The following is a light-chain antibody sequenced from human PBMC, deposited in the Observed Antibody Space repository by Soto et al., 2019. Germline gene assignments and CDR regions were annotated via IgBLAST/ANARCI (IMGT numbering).Light chain of an antibody. CDR3: HQDINLPWT. CDR1: QSVSSSY. CDR2: GAS. J-gene: IGKJ1*01. V-gene: IGKV3-20*01. Sequence: EIVLTQSPGTLSLSPGERATLSCRASQSVSSSYLAWYQQKPGQAPRLLIYGASSRATGIPDRFSGSGSGTDFTLTISSLQPEDFAVYFCHQDINLPWTFGQGTKV.